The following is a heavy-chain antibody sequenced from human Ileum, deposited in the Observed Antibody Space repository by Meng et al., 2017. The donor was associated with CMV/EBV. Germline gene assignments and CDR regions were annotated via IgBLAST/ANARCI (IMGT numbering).Heavy chain of an antibody. D-gene: IGHD6-19*01. V-gene: IGHV2-5*02. Sequence: WKGSGPTLPKPTQTLTLTCTFSGLALSTNGVGVGWIRQPPGKALEWLALIYWDDTKRYSPSLKSRLTISKDTSKNQVVLTMTNTDTVDTATYYCANRRGSGWYETYFDSWGQGTLVTVSS. CDR1: GLALSTNGVG. CDR2: IYWDDTK. CDR3: ANRRGSGWYETYFDS. J-gene: IGHJ4*02.